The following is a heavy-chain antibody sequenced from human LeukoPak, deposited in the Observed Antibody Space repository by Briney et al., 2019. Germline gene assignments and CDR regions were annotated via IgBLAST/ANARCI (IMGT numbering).Heavy chain of an antibody. D-gene: IGHD3-10*01. Sequence: GGSLRLSCAASGFTFSSYEMNWVRQAPGKGLEWVSYISSSGSTIYYADSVKGRFTISRDNAKNSLYLQMNSLRAEDTAVYYCARVGYYGSGSPSGMDVWGKGTTVTVSS. CDR3: ARVGYYGSGSPSGMDV. CDR2: ISSSGSTI. J-gene: IGHJ6*04. V-gene: IGHV3-48*03. CDR1: GFTFSSYE.